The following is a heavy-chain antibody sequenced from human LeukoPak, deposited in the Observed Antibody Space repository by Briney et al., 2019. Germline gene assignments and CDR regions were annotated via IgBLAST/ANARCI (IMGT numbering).Heavy chain of an antibody. CDR2: ISFSGTNT. CDR1: GFTFSSYA. D-gene: IGHD2-21*02. Sequence: GGSLRLSCAASGFTFSSYAMSWVRQAPGKGLEWVSAISFSGTNTYYADSVKGRFTISRDNSKNTLYLQMNSLRAEDTAVYYCAKDPYCGGDCYYFDYWGQGTLVTVSS. J-gene: IGHJ4*02. V-gene: IGHV3-23*01. CDR3: AKDPYCGGDCYYFDY.